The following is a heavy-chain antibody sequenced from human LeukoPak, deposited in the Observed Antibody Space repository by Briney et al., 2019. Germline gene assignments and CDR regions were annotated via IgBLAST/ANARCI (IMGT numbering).Heavy chain of an antibody. CDR1: GFTFSDYY. V-gene: IGHV3-11*01. D-gene: IGHD1-20*01. CDR3: ARRRYNWNAIDY. CDR2: ISSSGSTI. Sequence: TGGSLRLSCAASGFTFSDYYMSWIRQAPGKGLEWVSYISSSGSTIYYADSVKGRFTISRDNAKNSLYLQMNSLRTEDTAVYYCARRRYNWNAIDYWGQGTLVTVSS. J-gene: IGHJ4*02.